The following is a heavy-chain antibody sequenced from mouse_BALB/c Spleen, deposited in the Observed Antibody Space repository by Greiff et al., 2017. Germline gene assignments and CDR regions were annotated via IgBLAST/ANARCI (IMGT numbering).Heavy chain of an antibody. D-gene: IGHD1-1*02. V-gene: IGHV14-3*02. CDR2: IDPANGNT. CDR1: GFNIKDTY. CDR3: ARATMLGYFDD. Sequence: VHVKQSGAELVKPGASVKLSCTASGFNIKDTYMHWVKQRPEQGLEWIGRIDPANGNTKYDPKFQGKATITADTSSNTAYLQLSSLTSEDTAVYYCARATMLGYFDDWGAGTTVTVSS. J-gene: IGHJ1*01.